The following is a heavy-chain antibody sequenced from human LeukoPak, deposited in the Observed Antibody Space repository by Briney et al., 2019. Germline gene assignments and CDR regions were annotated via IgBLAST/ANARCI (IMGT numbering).Heavy chain of an antibody. D-gene: IGHD6-6*01. CDR2: INPSGGST. J-gene: IGHJ4*02. V-gene: IGHV1-46*01. CDR1: GYTFTSYY. CDR3: ARDRAARPQTFDY. Sequence: GASVKVSCKASGYTFTSYYMHWVRQAPGQGLEWMGIINPSGGSTSYAQKFQGRVTMTTDTSTSTAYMELRSLRSDDTAVYYCARDRAARPQTFDYWGQGTLVTVSS.